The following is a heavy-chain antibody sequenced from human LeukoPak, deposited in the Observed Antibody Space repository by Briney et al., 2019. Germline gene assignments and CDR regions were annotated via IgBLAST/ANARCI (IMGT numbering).Heavy chain of an antibody. D-gene: IGHD3-10*01. CDR2: IYYSGST. Sequence: TSETLSPTCTVSGGSISSSSYYWGWIRQPPGKGLEWIGSIYYSGSTYYNPSLKSRVTISVDTSKNQFSLKLSSVTAADTAVYYCARHEGLLWFGELSKSQYNWFDPWGQGTLVTVSS. V-gene: IGHV4-39*01. CDR3: ARHEGLLWFGELSKSQYNWFDP. J-gene: IGHJ5*02. CDR1: GGSISSSSYY.